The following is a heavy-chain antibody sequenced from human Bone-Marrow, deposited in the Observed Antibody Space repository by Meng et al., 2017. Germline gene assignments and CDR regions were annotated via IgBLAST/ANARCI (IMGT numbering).Heavy chain of an antibody. CDR3: ARGPTTMAHDFDY. V-gene: IGHV4-34*01. J-gene: IGHJ4*02. Sequence: VHRKPAGAGLLQPSATLSLNCVVSGWSFSDYYWSWIRQPPGKGLEWIGEINHSGSTNYNPSLEGRATISVDTSQNNLSLRLSSVTAADSAVYYCARGPTTMAHDFDYWGQGTPVTVSS. CDR2: INHSGST. D-gene: IGHD4-11*01. CDR1: GWSFSDYY.